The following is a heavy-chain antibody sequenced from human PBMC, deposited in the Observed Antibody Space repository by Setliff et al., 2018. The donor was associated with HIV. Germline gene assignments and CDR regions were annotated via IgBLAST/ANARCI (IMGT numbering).Heavy chain of an antibody. CDR3: ARGPPAEDYYYYMDV. J-gene: IGHJ6*03. CDR1: GGSFSGYS. V-gene: IGHV4-34*01. CDR2: INHSGSS. Sequence: SETLSLTCAVYGGSFSGYSWGWIRQPPGKGLEWIGEINHSGSSNYNPSLKSRVTISVDTSKRQFSLNLTSVTAADTAVYYCARGPPAEDYYYYMDVWDKGTTVTVSS.